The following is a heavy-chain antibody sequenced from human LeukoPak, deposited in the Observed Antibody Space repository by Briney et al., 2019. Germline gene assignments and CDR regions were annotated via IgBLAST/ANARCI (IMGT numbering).Heavy chain of an antibody. V-gene: IGHV3-30*04. CDR1: GFTFSSYA. CDR3: ARDHGSGSYTDY. Sequence: GGSLRLSCAASGFTFSSYAMHWVRQAPGKGLEWVAVISYDGSNKYYADSVKGRFTISRDNSKNTLYLQMNSLRAEDTAVYYCARDHGSGSYTDYWGQGTLVTVSS. CDR2: ISYDGSNK. J-gene: IGHJ4*02. D-gene: IGHD3-10*01.